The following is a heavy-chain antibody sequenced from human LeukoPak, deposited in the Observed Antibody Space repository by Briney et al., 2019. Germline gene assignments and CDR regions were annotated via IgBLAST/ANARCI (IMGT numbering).Heavy chain of an antibody. CDR1: GFTFSSYA. D-gene: IGHD2-8*01. Sequence: GGSLRLSCAASGFTFSSYAMSWVRQAPGKGLEWVSAISGSGGSTYYADSVKGRFTISRDNSKNTLYLQMNSLRAEDTAVYYCAKDDCTNGVCLCSSSWYARGGDWGQGTLVTVSS. V-gene: IGHV3-23*01. J-gene: IGHJ4*02. CDR3: AKDDCTNGVCLCSSSWYARGGD. CDR2: ISGSGGST.